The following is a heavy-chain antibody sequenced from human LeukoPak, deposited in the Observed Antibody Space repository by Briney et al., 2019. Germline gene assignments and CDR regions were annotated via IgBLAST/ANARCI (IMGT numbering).Heavy chain of an antibody. V-gene: IGHV4-59*01. J-gene: IGHJ5*02. D-gene: IGHD6-13*01. Sequence: PSETLSLTCTVSGGSISGYYWSWIRQSPGKGLEWIGYIYYTGITAYNPSLGSRVTISVDRSNNQFSLRLTSVTAADTAVYYCARLHSSRAEGIDPWGQGTLVTVSS. CDR3: ARLHSSRAEGIDP. CDR1: GGSISGYY. CDR2: IYYTGIT.